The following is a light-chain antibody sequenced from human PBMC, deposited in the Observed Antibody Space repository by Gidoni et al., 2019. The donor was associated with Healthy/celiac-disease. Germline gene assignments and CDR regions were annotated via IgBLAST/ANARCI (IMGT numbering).Light chain of an antibody. CDR3: QQPVA. CDR1: QGISSY. V-gene: IGKV1-9*01. Sequence: DIQLTQSPSFLSASVGDRVTITCRASQGISSYLAWYQQKPGKAPKLLIYAASTLQSGVPSRFSGSGSGTEFTLTISSLQPEDFAKYYCQQPVAFGQGTKVEIK. J-gene: IGKJ1*01. CDR2: AAS.